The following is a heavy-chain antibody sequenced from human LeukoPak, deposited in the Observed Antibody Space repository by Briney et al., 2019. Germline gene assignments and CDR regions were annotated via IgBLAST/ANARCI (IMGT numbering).Heavy chain of an antibody. CDR1: GGSFSDYY. CDR3: ARAYDCSSTSCYYFDY. V-gene: IGHV4-34*01. CDR2: INHSGST. D-gene: IGHD2-2*01. J-gene: IGHJ4*02. Sequence: SETLSLTCAVYGGSFSDYYWSWIRQPPGKGLEWIGEINHSGSTNYNPSLKSRVTISVDTSKNQFSLKLSSVAAADTAVYYCARAYDCSSTSCYYFDYWGQGTLVTVSS.